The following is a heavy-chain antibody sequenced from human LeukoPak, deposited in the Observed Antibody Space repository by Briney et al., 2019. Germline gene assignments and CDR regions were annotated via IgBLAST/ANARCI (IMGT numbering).Heavy chain of an antibody. CDR3: ARDRGSRNYYLGAFDI. D-gene: IGHD3-10*01. Sequence: GRSLRLSCVGSGFSFGNYPMHWVRQAPGKGLEWVASILFDGTNKNYVDSVKGRFSISRDNSRNTLYLQMVSLTPDDTAVYYCARDRGSRNYYLGAFDIWGQGTMLTVSS. CDR2: ILFDGTNK. J-gene: IGHJ3*02. CDR1: GFSFGNYP. V-gene: IGHV3-30*04.